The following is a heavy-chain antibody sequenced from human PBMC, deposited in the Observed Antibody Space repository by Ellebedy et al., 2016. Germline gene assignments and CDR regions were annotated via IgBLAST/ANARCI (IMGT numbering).Heavy chain of an antibody. Sequence: SVKVSXXASGGTFSTYAVSWVRQAPGQGLEWMGGIIPKFGTPNYAQKFQGRVTITADISTSTAYMELNSLTSGDTAIYFCARRGLRFERFFALDVWGQGTTVTVSS. CDR1: GGTFSTYA. CDR3: ARRGLRFERFFALDV. CDR2: IIPKFGTP. V-gene: IGHV1-69*06. J-gene: IGHJ6*02. D-gene: IGHD4-17*01.